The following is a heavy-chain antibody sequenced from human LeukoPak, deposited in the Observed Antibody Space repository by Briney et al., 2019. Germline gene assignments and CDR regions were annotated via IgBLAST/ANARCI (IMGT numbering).Heavy chain of an antibody. CDR2: ISGSGGST. V-gene: IGHV3-23*01. J-gene: IGHJ4*02. D-gene: IGHD3-10*01. Sequence: ESGGSLRLSCAASGFTFSSYAMSWVRQAPGKGLEWVSAISGSGGSTYYADSVKGRFTISRDNSKNTLYLQMNSLRAEDTAVYYCAKASSRFRELFDYWGQGTLVTVSS. CDR1: GFTFSSYA. CDR3: AKASSRFRELFDY.